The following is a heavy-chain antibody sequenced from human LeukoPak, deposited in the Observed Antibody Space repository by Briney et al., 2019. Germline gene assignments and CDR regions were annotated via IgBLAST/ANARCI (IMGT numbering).Heavy chain of an antibody. CDR1: GFTFSSYA. CDR3: AKREYYYGSGSYFLFDY. V-gene: IGHV3-23*01. CDR2: ISGSGGST. Sequence: GGSLRLSCAASGFTFSSYAMSWVRQAPGKGLEWVSAISGSGGSTYYADSVKGRFTISRDNSKNTLYLQMNSLRAEDTAVYYCAKREYYYGSGSYFLFDYWGQGTLVTVSS. D-gene: IGHD3-10*01. J-gene: IGHJ4*02.